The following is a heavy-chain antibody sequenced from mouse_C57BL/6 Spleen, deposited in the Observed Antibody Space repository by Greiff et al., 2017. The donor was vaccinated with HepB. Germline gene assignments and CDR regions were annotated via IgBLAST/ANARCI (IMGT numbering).Heavy chain of an antibody. Sequence: QVQLQQPGAELVMPGASVKLSCKASGYTFTSYWMHWVKQRPGQGLEWIGEIDPSDSYNNYNQKFKGKSTLTVDKSSSTAYMQLSSLTSEDSAVYYCARSGFTTVVATEYFDVWGTGTTVTVSS. CDR2: IDPSDSYN. D-gene: IGHD1-1*01. V-gene: IGHV1-69*01. J-gene: IGHJ1*03. CDR1: GYTFTSYW. CDR3: ARSGFTTVVATEYFDV.